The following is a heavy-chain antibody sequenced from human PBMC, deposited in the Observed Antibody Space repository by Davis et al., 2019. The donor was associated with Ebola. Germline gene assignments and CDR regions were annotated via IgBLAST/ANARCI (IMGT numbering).Heavy chain of an antibody. J-gene: IGHJ4*02. Sequence: PGGSLRLSCAASGFIFSGSAMHWVRQASGKGLEWVGRIRSKANSYATAYAGSVKGRFTISRDDSKNTAYLQMNSLKTEDTAVYYCTRQDSSGWYDYWGQGTLVTVSS. V-gene: IGHV3-73*01. D-gene: IGHD6-19*01. CDR1: GFIFSGSA. CDR2: IRSKANSYAT. CDR3: TRQDSSGWYDY.